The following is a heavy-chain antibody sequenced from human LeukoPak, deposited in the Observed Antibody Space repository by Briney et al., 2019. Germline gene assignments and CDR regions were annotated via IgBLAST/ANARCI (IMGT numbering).Heavy chain of an antibody. CDR3: ARASVGDTGALYYFDY. CDR1: GFTFSSYS. V-gene: IGHV3-21*01. D-gene: IGHD3-16*01. J-gene: IGHJ4*02. Sequence: GGSLRLSCAVSGFTFSSYSMNWVRQAPGKGLEWVSSISSSSSYIYYADSVKGRFTISRDNAKNSLYLQMNSLRAEDTAVYYCARASVGDTGALYYFDYWGQGTLVTVSS. CDR2: ISSSSSYI.